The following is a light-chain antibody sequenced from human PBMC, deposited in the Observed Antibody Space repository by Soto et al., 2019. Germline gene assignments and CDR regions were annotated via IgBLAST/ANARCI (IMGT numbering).Light chain of an antibody. J-gene: IGKJ5*01. CDR2: DAS. V-gene: IGKV3-15*01. Sequence: DKLMSQSPATLSVSLGERVTLSCRASQNIHNHMSWFLQKPGQAPRLLIYDASTRATVIPARFSGSGSGTELTLTISSLQSEDFAVYYCQQYNDWPPITFGQGTRLEIK. CDR1: QNIHNH. CDR3: QQYNDWPPIT.